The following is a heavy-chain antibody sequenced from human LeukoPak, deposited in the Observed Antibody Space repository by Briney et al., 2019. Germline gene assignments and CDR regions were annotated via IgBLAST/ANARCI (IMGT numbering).Heavy chain of an antibody. CDR1: GGSVTSGN. V-gene: IGHV4-61*02. CDR2: IYTNGGA. J-gene: IGHJ4*02. Sequence: SQTLSLTCTVSGGSVTSGNWNWIRQPAGKGLEWIGRIYTNGGASYNPPLKSRVTISIDASKNQFSLKLSSVTAADTAVYYCAREPPGYWGQGILVTVSS. CDR3: AREPPGY.